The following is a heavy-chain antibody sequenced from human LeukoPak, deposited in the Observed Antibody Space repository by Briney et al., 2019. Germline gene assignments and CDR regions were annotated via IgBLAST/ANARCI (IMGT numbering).Heavy chain of an antibody. Sequence: SETLSLTCTVSGASISSSNFYWDWIRQSPGKGLEWIGNIYYGETTSYNPSFKSRVTISVDTSKNQFSLKVNSVTAADTAMYFCVRHYVLHIVGPSYWGQGILVTVSS. V-gene: IGHV4-39*01. CDR3: VRHYVLHIVGPSY. D-gene: IGHD1-26*01. CDR1: GASISSSNFY. J-gene: IGHJ4*02. CDR2: IYYGETT.